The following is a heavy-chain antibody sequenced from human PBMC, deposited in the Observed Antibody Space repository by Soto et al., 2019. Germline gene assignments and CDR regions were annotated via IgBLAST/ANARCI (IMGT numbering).Heavy chain of an antibody. CDR2: IHNSGNI. J-gene: IGHJ5*02. V-gene: IGHV4-30-4*01. CDR1: GVTISSGDYH. D-gene: IGHD3-3*01. Sequence: SETLSLTCTVSGVTISSGDYHWSWIRQPPGKGLEWIGNIHNSGNIYYNPSLKSRLSISVDTSKNQFSLKLSSVTAADTAVYFCARVTNIISRFSSRFAPWGQGTLVTVPS. CDR3: ARVTNIISRFSSRFAP.